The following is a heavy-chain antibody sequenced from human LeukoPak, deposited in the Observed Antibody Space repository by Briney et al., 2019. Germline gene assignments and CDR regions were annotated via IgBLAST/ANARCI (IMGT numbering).Heavy chain of an antibody. CDR1: GFTFSSYA. Sequence: GGSLRLSCAASGFTFSSYAMSCVRQAPGKGLEWVSAISGSGGSTYYADSVKGRFTISRDNSKNTLYLQMNSLRAEDTAVYYCAKDQEGLYYGSGSFDYWGQGTLVTVSS. D-gene: IGHD3-10*01. CDR3: AKDQEGLYYGSGSFDY. J-gene: IGHJ4*02. V-gene: IGHV3-23*01. CDR2: ISGSGGST.